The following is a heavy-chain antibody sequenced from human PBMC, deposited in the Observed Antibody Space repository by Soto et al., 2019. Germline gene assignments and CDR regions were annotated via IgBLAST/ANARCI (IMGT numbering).Heavy chain of an antibody. CDR3: AKAGHWIVVVPAATEDYYYMDV. D-gene: IGHD2-2*01. Sequence: GGSLRLSCAASGFTFSSYAMSWVRQAPGKGLEWVLAICGSCGSTYYADSVKGRFTISRDNSKNTLYLQMNSLRAEDTAVYYCAKAGHWIVVVPAATEDYYYMDVWGKGTTVTVSS. V-gene: IGHV3-23*01. CDR1: GFTFSSYA. CDR2: ICGSCGST. J-gene: IGHJ6*03.